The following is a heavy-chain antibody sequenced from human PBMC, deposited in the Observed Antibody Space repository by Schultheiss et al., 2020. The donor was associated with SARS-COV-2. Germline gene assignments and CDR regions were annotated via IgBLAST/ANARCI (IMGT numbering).Heavy chain of an antibody. D-gene: IGHD3-16*02. J-gene: IGHJ4*02. V-gene: IGHV3-21*01. CDR1: GFTFSSYS. Sequence: GGSLRLSCAASGFTFSSYSMNWVRQAPGKGLEWVSSISSSSSYIYYADSVKGRFTISRDNAKNSLYLQMNSLRAEDTAVYYCARGNVDPYYDYIWGSYRYTDFDYWGQGTLVTVSS. CDR2: ISSSSSYI. CDR3: ARGNVDPYYDYIWGSYRYTDFDY.